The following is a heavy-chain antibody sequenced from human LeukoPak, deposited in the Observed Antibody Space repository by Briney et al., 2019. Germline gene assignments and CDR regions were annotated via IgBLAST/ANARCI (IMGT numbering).Heavy chain of an antibody. Sequence: PSGTLSLTCAVSGGSISSSNWWSWIRQPPGKGLEWIGEINHSGSTNYNPSLKSRVTISVDTSKNQFSLKLSSVTAADTAVYYCARGRGSGWSGDYWGQGTLVTVSS. CDR3: ARGRGSGWSGDY. V-gene: IGHV4-4*02. D-gene: IGHD6-19*01. CDR2: INHSGST. J-gene: IGHJ4*02. CDR1: GGSISSSNW.